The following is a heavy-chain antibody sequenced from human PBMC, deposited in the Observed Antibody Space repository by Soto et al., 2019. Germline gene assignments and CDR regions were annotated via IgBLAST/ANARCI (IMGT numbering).Heavy chain of an antibody. J-gene: IGHJ6*02. CDR2: IIPIFGTA. Sequence: SVKVSCKASGGTFSSYAISWVRQAPGQGLEWMGGIIPIFGTANYAQKFQGRVTITADESTSTAYMELSSLRSEDTAVYYCARRLKQTSNLDIVVVPASTYYYYGMDVWGQGTTVTVSS. CDR3: ARRLKQTSNLDIVVVPASTYYYYGMDV. D-gene: IGHD2-2*03. V-gene: IGHV1-69*13. CDR1: GGTFSSYA.